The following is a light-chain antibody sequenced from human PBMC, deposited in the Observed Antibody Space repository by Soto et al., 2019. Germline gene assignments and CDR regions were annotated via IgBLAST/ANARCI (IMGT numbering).Light chain of an antibody. V-gene: IGKV3-15*01. J-gene: IGKJ5*01. Sequence: EIVMTQSPATLSVSPGARAPLSCRASQSVSRDLAWYPQQPGQAPRLLIYGASTRAAGIPARFSGSGSGTDFTLIINRLEPEDVAIYYCQQYGGSPRITFGQGTRLEIK. CDR1: QSVSRD. CDR3: QQYGGSPRIT. CDR2: GAS.